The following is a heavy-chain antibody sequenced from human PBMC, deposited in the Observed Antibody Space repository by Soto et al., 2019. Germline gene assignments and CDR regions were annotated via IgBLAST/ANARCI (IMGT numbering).Heavy chain of an antibody. CDR3: AHRLSGYNWDGGYFDY. D-gene: IGHD1-1*01. CDR1: GFSLTTSPLG. CDR2: IYWDDDK. Sequence: QITLKESGPTLVKPTQTLTLTCTFSGFSLTTSPLGVGWIRQPPGKALEWLVVIYWDDDKRYSPSLRSRLTITKDTSQTEVVITKNNMDPVDTDTYYCAHRLSGYNWDGGYFDYWGQGALVTVSS. J-gene: IGHJ4*02. V-gene: IGHV2-5*02.